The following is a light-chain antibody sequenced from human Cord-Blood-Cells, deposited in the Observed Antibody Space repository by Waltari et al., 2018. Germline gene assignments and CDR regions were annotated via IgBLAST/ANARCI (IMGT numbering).Light chain of an antibody. CDR1: VLAKKY. CDR3: YSAADNNMGV. Sequence: SYELTQPSSVSVSPGQTARITCSGDVLAKKYARWFQQKPGQAPVLVIYKDSERPSGIPERFCGSSSGTTVTLTISGAQVGDEADYYCYSAADNNMGVFGGGTKLTDL. CDR2: KDS. J-gene: IGLJ3*02. V-gene: IGLV3-27*01.